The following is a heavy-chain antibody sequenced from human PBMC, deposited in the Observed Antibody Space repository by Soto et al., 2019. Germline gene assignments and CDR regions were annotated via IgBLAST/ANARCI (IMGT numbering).Heavy chain of an antibody. J-gene: IGHJ4*02. Sequence: EVQLVESGGGLVQPGGSLRLSCAASGFSFSDYYINWVRQAPGKGLEWVGRTRKKASSYTTDYAAYVKGRFTISRDDSKNLVYLQMNSLKSEDMAVYYCAREGSSSGPDYEYWGQGTLVTVAS. D-gene: IGHD3-22*01. CDR3: AREGSSSGPDYEY. CDR2: TRKKASSYTT. V-gene: IGHV3-72*01. CDR1: GFSFSDYY.